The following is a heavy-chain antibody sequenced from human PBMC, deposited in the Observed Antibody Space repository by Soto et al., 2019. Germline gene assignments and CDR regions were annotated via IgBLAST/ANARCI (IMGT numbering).Heavy chain of an antibody. CDR3: ARDHGSGSYDY. Sequence: GVSLRLSFAASAFTVSSNYMSWVRQAPGKGLEWVSVIYSGGSTYYADSVKGRYTISRHNSKNTLYLQMNSLRAEDTAVYYCARDHGSGSYDYWGQGTLVTVSS. D-gene: IGHD3-10*01. CDR1: AFTVSSNY. J-gene: IGHJ4*02. CDR2: IYSGGST. V-gene: IGHV3-53*04.